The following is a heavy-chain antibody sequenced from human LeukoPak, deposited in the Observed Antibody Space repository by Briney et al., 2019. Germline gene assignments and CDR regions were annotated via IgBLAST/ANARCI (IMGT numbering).Heavy chain of an antibody. D-gene: IGHD3-16*02. J-gene: IGHJ4*02. Sequence: GGSLRLSCAASGFTFSSYAMHWVRQAPGKGLEWVAVISYDGSNKYYADSVKGRFTISGDNSKNTLYLQMNSLRAEDTAVYYCARDGDDYVWGSYRYFFDYWGQGTLVTVSS. V-gene: IGHV3-30-3*01. CDR1: GFTFSSYA. CDR2: ISYDGSNK. CDR3: ARDGDDYVWGSYRYFFDY.